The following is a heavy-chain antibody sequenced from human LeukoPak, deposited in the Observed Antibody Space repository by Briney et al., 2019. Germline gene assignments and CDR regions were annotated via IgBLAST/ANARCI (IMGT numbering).Heavy chain of an antibody. V-gene: IGHV1-8*01. CDR2: MNPNSGNT. Sequence: EASVKVSCKASGYTFTSYDINWVRQATGQGLEWMGWMNPNSGNTGYAQKFQGRVTMTRNTSISTAYMELSSLRSEDTAVYYCARDPIWFGTKFDYWGQGTLVTVSS. CDR3: ARDPIWFGTKFDY. D-gene: IGHD3-10*01. J-gene: IGHJ4*02. CDR1: GYTFTSYD.